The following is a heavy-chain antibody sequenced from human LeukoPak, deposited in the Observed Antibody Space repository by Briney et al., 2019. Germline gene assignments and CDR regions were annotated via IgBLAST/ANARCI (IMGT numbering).Heavy chain of an antibody. J-gene: IGHJ6*02. D-gene: IGHD2-15*01. V-gene: IGHV3-9*01. CDR3: AKDIGSCSGGSCHRDYYGLDV. CDR2: ANWDGNSI. Sequence: GGSLRLSCEVSGFSFQDYGMHWVRQAPGKGLEWVSGANWDGNSIGYADSVKGRFTISRDNAKNSLYLQIACLRAEDTALYFCAKDIGSCSGGSCHRDYYGLDVWGQGTTVTVSS. CDR1: GFSFQDYG.